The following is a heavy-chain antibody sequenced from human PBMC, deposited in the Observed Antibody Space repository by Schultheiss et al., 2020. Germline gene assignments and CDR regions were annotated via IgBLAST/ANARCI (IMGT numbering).Heavy chain of an antibody. CDR3: ARGTGYCSGGSCYTFDY. D-gene: IGHD2-15*01. J-gene: IGHJ4*02. Sequence: ASVKVSCKASGYTFTRNDITWVRQATGQGLEWMGWMNPNSGNTGYAQKFQGRVTITADKSTSTAYMELSSLRSEDTAVYYCARGTGYCSGGSCYTFDYWGQGTLVTVSS. CDR2: MNPNSGNT. V-gene: IGHV1-8*03. CDR1: GYTFTRND.